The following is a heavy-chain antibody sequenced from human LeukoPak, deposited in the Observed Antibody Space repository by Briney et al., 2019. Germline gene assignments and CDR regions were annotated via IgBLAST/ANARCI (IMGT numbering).Heavy chain of an antibody. D-gene: IGHD3-10*02. CDR3: AELGITMIGGV. J-gene: IGHJ6*04. Sequence: HPGGSLGLSCVASGYTFDDYGMSWVRQAPGKGLEWVSYISSSGSTIYYADSVKGRFTISRDNAKNSLYLQMNSLRAEDTAVYYCAELGITMIGGVWGKGTTVTISS. CDR1: GYTFDDYG. V-gene: IGHV3-48*03. CDR2: ISSSGSTI.